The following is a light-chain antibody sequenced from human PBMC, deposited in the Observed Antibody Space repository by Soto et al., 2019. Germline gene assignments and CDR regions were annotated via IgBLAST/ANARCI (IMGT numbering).Light chain of an antibody. CDR2: GAS. CDR3: QQYGRSPLVYT. J-gene: IGKJ2*01. Sequence: EIVLTQSPGTLSLSPGERATLSCRASQSITSNFLAWYQQKPGQAPRLLIYGASTRAAGVPDRFSGSRSGPDSTLTIPRLEPEDFAVYYCQQYGRSPLVYTFGQRAKL. CDR1: QSITSNF. V-gene: IGKV3-20*01.